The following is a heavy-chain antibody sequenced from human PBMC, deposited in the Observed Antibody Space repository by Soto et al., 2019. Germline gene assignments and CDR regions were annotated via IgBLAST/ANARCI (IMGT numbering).Heavy chain of an antibody. CDR1: GFTFSSYG. Sequence: QVQLVESGGGVVQPGRSLRLSCAASGFTFSSYGMHWVRQAPGKGLEWVAVISYDGSNKYYADSVKGRFTISRDNSKNTLYLQMNSLRAEDTAVYYCAKRPVAGTRWVDSWGQGPLVTVSS. V-gene: IGHV3-30*18. D-gene: IGHD6-19*01. J-gene: IGHJ4*02. CDR2: ISYDGSNK. CDR3: AKRPVAGTRWVDS.